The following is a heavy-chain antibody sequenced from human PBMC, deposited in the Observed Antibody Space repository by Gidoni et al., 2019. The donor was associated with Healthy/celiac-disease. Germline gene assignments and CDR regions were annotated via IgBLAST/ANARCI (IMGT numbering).Heavy chain of an antibody. CDR2: IHPGDSDT. V-gene: IGHV5-51*01. CDR1: GYIFTTYS. CDR3: ARANYYDSSGQGYFDY. D-gene: IGHD3-22*01. Sequence: EVQLAQSGAEVKKPGESPKISCKGSGYIFTTYSLGWLRQMPGKGLEWMGIIHPGDSDTRYSPSFQGQVTISADKSISTAYLQWSSLKASDTAMYYCARANYYDSSGQGYFDYWGQGTLVTVSS. J-gene: IGHJ4*02.